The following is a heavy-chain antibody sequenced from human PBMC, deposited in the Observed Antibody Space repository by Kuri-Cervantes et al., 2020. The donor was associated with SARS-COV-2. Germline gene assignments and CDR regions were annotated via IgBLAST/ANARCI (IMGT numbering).Heavy chain of an antibody. V-gene: IGHV1-18*01. D-gene: IGHD2-21*01. CDR1: GYTFTSYG. Sequence: ASVKVSCKASGYTFTSYGISWVRQAPGQGLEWMGWISAYNGNTNYAQKLQGRVTMTRDTSTSTVHMELSSLTSEDTAIYYCYCAPKEGFDSWGQGTLVTVSS. CDR3: YCAPKEGFDS. CDR2: ISAYNGNT. J-gene: IGHJ4*02.